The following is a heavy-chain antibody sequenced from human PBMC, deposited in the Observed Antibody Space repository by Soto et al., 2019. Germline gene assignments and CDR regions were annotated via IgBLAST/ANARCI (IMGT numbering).Heavy chain of an antibody. CDR2: MNPDSGHA. V-gene: IGHV1-8*01. CDR3: ARRPHCSGGICYYGLDN. J-gene: IGHJ4*02. CDR1: GYTFTNTD. Sequence: ASVKVSCKASGYTFTNTDINWVRQAPGQGLEWMGWMNPDSGHAAYAQKFQGRVTLTTSTSTSTVYMEMRSLGSEDTAVYYCARRPHCSGGICYYGLDNWGQGTLVTVSS. D-gene: IGHD2-15*01.